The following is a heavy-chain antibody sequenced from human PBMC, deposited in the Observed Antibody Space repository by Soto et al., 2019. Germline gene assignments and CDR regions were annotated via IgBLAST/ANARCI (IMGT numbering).Heavy chain of an antibody. V-gene: IGHV3-48*02. D-gene: IGHD3-22*01. CDR3: ATDYHKYGPTDSYYDSFQH. Sequence: RGLEGVSYISDFSRTIISADSVRGRFTVSRDEVRKSLYLQMSSLRDADTAVYYCATDYHKYGPTDSYYDSFQHWGQGTLVTVSS. J-gene: IGHJ1*01. CDR2: ISDFSRTI.